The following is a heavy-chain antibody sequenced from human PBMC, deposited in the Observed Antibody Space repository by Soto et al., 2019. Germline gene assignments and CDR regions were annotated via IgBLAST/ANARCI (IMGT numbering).Heavy chain of an antibody. Sequence: EVQLVESGGGLVQPGGSLRLSCAVSGFSVSNTFMNWVRQATGKGLEWVSVIHSGGNTFYGDSVKGRFTISRDNSKNTVYLQMSSLRGGDTAVYFCARALVTTPPRTFDYWGQGTLVTVSS. J-gene: IGHJ4*02. V-gene: IGHV3-66*01. CDR2: IHSGGNT. CDR1: GFSVSNTF. CDR3: ARALVTTPPRTFDY. D-gene: IGHD2-21*02.